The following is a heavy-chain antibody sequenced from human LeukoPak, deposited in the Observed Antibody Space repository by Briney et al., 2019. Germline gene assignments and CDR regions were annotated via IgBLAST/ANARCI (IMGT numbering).Heavy chain of an antibody. Sequence: GGSLRLSCAASRFTFSTYGMSWVRQAPGKGLEWVSSISGSGGSTNYADSVKGRFAISRDNSKNTLYLQMNSLRDEDTAVYYCAKSSYYDSSGYYREYYFDFWGQGTLVTVSS. CDR1: RFTFSTYG. CDR2: ISGSGGST. CDR3: AKSSYYDSSGYYREYYFDF. D-gene: IGHD3-22*01. J-gene: IGHJ4*02. V-gene: IGHV3-23*01.